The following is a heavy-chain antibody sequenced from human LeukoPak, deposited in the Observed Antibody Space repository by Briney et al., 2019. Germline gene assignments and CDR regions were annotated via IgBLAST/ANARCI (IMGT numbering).Heavy chain of an antibody. CDR2: VWYDESNK. D-gene: IGHD3-10*01. V-gene: IGHV3-33*01. J-gene: IGHJ5*02. Sequence: HPGGSLRLSCAASGFTFRSYDMHWVRQAPGKGLEWVAVVWYDESNKYYVDSVKGRFTISRDNSKNTLYLQMNSLRVEDTALYYCARETHYGSFWFDPWGQGTLVTVSS. CDR1: GFTFRSYD. CDR3: ARETHYGSFWFDP.